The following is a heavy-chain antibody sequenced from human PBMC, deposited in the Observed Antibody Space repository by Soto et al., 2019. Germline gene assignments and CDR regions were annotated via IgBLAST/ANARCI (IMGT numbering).Heavy chain of an antibody. V-gene: IGHV1-69*01. CDR1: GGTFSSYA. CDR3: ARDLSGTYYYDSSGYYPFDY. J-gene: IGHJ4*02. Sequence: QVQLVQSGAEVKKPGSSVKVSCKASGGTFSSYAISWVRQAPGQGLEWMGGIIPIFGTANYAQKFRGRVTITADESTSTAYMELSSLRSEDTAVYYCARDLSGTYYYDSSGYYPFDYWGQGTLVTVSS. CDR2: IIPIFGTA. D-gene: IGHD3-22*01.